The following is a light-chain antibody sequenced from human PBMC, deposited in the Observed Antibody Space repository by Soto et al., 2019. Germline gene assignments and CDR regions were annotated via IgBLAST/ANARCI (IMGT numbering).Light chain of an antibody. V-gene: IGKV1-6*02. CDR1: QGIGND. CDR3: LQDFHFPLS. Sequence: AIQMTQSPSSLSASVGDRVTITCRASQGIGNDLAWYQQKPGKVPKLLIYAASTLQSGVPSRFSGNGSGTDFTLTISSLQPGDLASYYCLQDFHFPLSFGGGTKVEIK. CDR2: AAS. J-gene: IGKJ4*01.